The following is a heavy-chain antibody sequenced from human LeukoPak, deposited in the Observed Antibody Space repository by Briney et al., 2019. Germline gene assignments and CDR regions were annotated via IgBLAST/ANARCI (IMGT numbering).Heavy chain of an antibody. CDR1: GFTFSSYS. J-gene: IGHJ4*02. CDR3: ARDERAGSGWYFDY. Sequence: GGSLRLSCAASGFTFSSYSMNWVRQAPGKGLEWVSYISYSSSTIYYADSVKGRFTISRDNAKNSLYLQMNSLRDEDTAVYYCARDERAGSGWYFDYWGQGTLVTVSS. V-gene: IGHV3-48*02. D-gene: IGHD6-19*01. CDR2: ISYSSSTI.